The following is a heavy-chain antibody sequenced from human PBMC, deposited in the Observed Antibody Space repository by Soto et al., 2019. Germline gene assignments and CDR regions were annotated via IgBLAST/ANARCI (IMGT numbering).Heavy chain of an antibody. CDR3: ARLATGYWYFDL. J-gene: IGHJ2*01. D-gene: IGHD6-13*01. V-gene: IGHV4-61*01. CDR2: IYYSGNT. CDR1: GGSVSSGTYY. Sequence: QVQLQESGPGLVKPSETLSVTCTVSGGSVSSGTYYWSWIRQPPGKGLEWIGYIYYSGNTNYNPSLALRVTISVDMSTNPFSVNLRSVTAAYTAVYYCARLATGYWYFDLWGRGTLVTVSS.